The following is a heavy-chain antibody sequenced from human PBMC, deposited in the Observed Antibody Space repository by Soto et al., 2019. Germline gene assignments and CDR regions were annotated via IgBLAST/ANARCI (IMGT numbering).Heavy chain of an antibody. CDR3: AKEHGDWEHAFDI. V-gene: IGHV3-30*18. CDR2: ISYDGSNK. Sequence: GGSLRLSCAASGFTFSSYGMHWVRQAPGKGLEWVAVISYDGSNKYYADSVKGRFTISRDNSKNTLYLQMNSLRAEDTAVYYCAKEHGDWEHAFDIWGQGTMVTVSS. CDR1: GFTFSSYG. J-gene: IGHJ3*02. D-gene: IGHD2-21*02.